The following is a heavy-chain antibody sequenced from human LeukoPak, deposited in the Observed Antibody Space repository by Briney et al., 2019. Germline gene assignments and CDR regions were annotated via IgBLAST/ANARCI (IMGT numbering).Heavy chain of an antibody. V-gene: IGHV5-51*01. J-gene: IGHJ4*02. CDR3: ARLEYCSGGSCYPYFDY. Sequence: GESLKISCKGSGYSFTSYWIGWVRQMPGKGLEWMGIIYPGGSDTRYSPSFQGQVTISADKSISTAYLQWSSLKASDTAMYYCARLEYCSGGSCYPYFDYWGQGTLVTVSS. CDR1: GYSFTSYW. D-gene: IGHD2-15*01. CDR2: IYPGGSDT.